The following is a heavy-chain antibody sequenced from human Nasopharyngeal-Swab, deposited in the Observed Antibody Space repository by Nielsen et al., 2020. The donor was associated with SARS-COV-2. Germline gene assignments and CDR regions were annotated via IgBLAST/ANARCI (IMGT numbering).Heavy chain of an antibody. Sequence: WVRQAPGQGLEWMGGIIPIFGTANYAQKFQGRVTITADESTSTANMELSSLRSEDTAVYYCASSAIWFGEFPFDYWGQGTLVTVSS. CDR3: ASSAIWFGEFPFDY. V-gene: IGHV1-69*01. D-gene: IGHD3-10*01. CDR2: IIPIFGTA. J-gene: IGHJ4*02.